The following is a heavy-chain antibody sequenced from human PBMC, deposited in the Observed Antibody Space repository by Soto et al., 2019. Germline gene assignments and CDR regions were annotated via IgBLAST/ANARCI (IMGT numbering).Heavy chain of an antibody. J-gene: IGHJ5*02. V-gene: IGHV4-4*07. CDR3: VRDGSKSLRDWFDP. CDR1: GGSISKFY. Sequence: SETLSLTCNVSGGSISKFYWAWIRKTAGNGLEWMGRVYATGTTDYNPSLRSRVAMSVDISKKTFSLRLRSVTGADSGVYYCVRDGSKSLRDWFDPWGQGILVTVSA. CDR2: VYATGTT.